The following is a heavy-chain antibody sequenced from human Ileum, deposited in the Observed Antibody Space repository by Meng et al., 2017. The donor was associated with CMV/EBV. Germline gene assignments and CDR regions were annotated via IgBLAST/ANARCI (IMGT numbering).Heavy chain of an antibody. CDR1: GFIFSSYA. D-gene: IGHD1-1*01. Sequence: GESLKISCAASGFIFSSYAMSWVRQAPGKGLEWVSAISGSGGSTYYADSVKGRFTISRDNSKNTLYLQMNSLRAEDTAVYYCATRGVRSFDYWGQGTLVTVSS. V-gene: IGHV3-23*01. CDR3: ATRGVRSFDY. J-gene: IGHJ4*02. CDR2: ISGSGGST.